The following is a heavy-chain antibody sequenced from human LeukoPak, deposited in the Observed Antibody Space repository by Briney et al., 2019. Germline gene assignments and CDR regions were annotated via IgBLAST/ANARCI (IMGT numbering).Heavy chain of an antibody. Sequence: SETLSLTCAVYGGSFSGYYWSWIRQPPGKGLEWIGEINHSGSTNYNPSLKSRVTISVDTSKNQFSLKLSSVTAADTAVYYCARELQLWLDDAFDIWGQGTMVTVSS. CDR2: INHSGST. J-gene: IGHJ3*02. CDR3: ARELQLWLDDAFDI. D-gene: IGHD5-18*01. V-gene: IGHV4-34*01. CDR1: GGSFSGYY.